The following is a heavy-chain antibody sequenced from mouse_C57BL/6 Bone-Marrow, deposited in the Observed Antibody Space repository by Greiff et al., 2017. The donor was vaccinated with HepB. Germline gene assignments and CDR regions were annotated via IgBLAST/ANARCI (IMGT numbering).Heavy chain of an antibody. CDR3: AREATVVAT. CDR1: GFTFSSYA. V-gene: IGHV5-4*01. CDR2: ISDGGSYT. J-gene: IGHJ3*01. Sequence: EVQLVESGGGLVKPGGSLKLSCAASGFTFSSYAMSWVRQTPEKRLEWVATISDGGSYTYYPDNVKGRFTIYRDNAKNNLYLQMSHLKSEDTAMYYCAREATVVATGGQGTLVTVSA. D-gene: IGHD1-1*01.